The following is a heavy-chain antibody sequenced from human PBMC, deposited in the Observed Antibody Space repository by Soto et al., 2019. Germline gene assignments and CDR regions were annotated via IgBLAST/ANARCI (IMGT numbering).Heavy chain of an antibody. CDR2: MSYDGSNK. Sequence: GGSLRPSCAASGFTFSSYAMHWVRQAPGKGLEWVAVMSYDGSNKYYADSVKGRFTISRDNSKNTLYLQMNSLRAEDTAVYYCASSSIAALGYWGQGTLVTVSS. CDR3: ASSSIAALGY. V-gene: IGHV3-30-3*01. CDR1: GFTFSSYA. D-gene: IGHD6-6*01. J-gene: IGHJ4*02.